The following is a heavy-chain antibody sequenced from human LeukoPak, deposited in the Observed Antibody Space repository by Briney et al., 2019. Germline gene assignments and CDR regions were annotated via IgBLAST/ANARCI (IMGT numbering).Heavy chain of an antibody. D-gene: IGHD3-16*01. CDR3: ARDGALDY. V-gene: IGHV1-2*02. CDR2: LNPNSGGA. Sequence: ASVKVSCKASGYTFIDYYIHWVRQAPGQGLEWMGWLNPNSGGANYAQKFQGRVTMTRDTSISTAYIEVSRLRSDDTAFYYCARDGALDYWGQGTLVTVSS. J-gene: IGHJ4*02. CDR1: GYTFIDYY.